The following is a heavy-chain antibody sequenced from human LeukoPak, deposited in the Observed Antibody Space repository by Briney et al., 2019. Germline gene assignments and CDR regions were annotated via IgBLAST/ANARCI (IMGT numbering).Heavy chain of an antibody. D-gene: IGHD3-16*01. Sequence: SVKVSCKASGGTFSSYAITWVRQAPGQGLEWMGGIIPIFGTTNYAQKFQGRVTITADESTSTAYMELSSLRSEDTAVYYCARDENLDYVWGSYYYWGQGTLVTVSS. V-gene: IGHV1-69*13. CDR3: ARDENLDYVWGSYYY. CDR2: IIPIFGTT. CDR1: GGTFSSYA. J-gene: IGHJ4*02.